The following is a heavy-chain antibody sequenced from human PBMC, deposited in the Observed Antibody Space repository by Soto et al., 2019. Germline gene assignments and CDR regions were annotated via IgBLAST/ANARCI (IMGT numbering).Heavy chain of an antibody. D-gene: IGHD3-22*01. V-gene: IGHV6-1*01. J-gene: IGHJ4*02. CDR2: TYHRSRWYN. CDR1: GDSVSSNSAA. CDR3: ARDLTGGNYYDSSGYLFDY. Sequence: PSQTLSLTCAISGDSVSSNSAAWNWIRQSPSRGLEWLGRTYHRSRWYNDYALSVKGRITINPDTSKNQFSLQLNSVTPEDTAVYYCARDLTGGNYYDSSGYLFDYWGQGTLVTVSS.